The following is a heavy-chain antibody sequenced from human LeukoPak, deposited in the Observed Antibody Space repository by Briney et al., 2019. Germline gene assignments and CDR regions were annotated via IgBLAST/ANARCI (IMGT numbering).Heavy chain of an antibody. CDR1: GGSISSDGYY. J-gene: IGHJ4*02. CDR3: ARSFSGPTGADY. CDR2: ISFNGNT. D-gene: IGHD6-19*01. V-gene: IGHV4-31*03. Sequence: SETLSLTCTVSGGSISSDGYYWSWIRQLPGKGLEWIGYISFNGNTYYNPSLKSRVTISGDTSKNQFSLKLSSVTAADTAVYYCARSFSGPTGADYWGQGTLVTVSS.